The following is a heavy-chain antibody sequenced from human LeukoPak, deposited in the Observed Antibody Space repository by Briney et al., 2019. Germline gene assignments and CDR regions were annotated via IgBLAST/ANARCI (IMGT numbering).Heavy chain of an antibody. D-gene: IGHD2/OR15-2a*01. Sequence: SETLSLTCTVSGASISSYYWSWIRQSPGKGLEWIGYVYYSGRTNYNPSLKSRVTISVDTSKNQFPLNPRSVTAADTAVYYCARLLSPGWFDPWGQGTLVTVSS. CDR1: GASISSYY. V-gene: IGHV4-59*08. J-gene: IGHJ5*02. CDR2: VYYSGRT. CDR3: ARLLSPGWFDP.